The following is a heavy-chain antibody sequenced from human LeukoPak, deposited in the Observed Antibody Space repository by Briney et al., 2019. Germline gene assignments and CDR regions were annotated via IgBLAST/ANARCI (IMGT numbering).Heavy chain of an antibody. CDR1: GFTFSSYG. D-gene: IGHD4-17*01. Sequence: GGSLRLSCAGSGFTFSSYGIHWVRQAPGKGLEWVAKILYDGARIYYADSVKGRLTVSRDSSKNTLILQMNSLRSEDTAVYYCAKDRYSTALTTNGMDVWGQGTTVSVSS. V-gene: IGHV3-30*02. CDR2: ILYDGARI. J-gene: IGHJ6*02. CDR3: AKDRYSTALTTNGMDV.